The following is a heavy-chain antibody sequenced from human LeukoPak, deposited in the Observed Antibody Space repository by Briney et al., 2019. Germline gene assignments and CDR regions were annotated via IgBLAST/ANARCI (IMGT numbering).Heavy chain of an antibody. J-gene: IGHJ2*01. CDR3: ARGPHDSSGYYLTL. V-gene: IGHV3-7*01. Sequence: AGGSLRLSCAASGFTFSSYWMTWVRQAPGKGLEGVGNIKQDGSEKYYVDSVKGRFTISRDNAKNSLYLQMNSLRAEDTAVYYCARGPHDSSGYYLTLWGRGTPVTVSS. CDR1: GFTFSSYW. D-gene: IGHD3-22*01. CDR2: IKQDGSEK.